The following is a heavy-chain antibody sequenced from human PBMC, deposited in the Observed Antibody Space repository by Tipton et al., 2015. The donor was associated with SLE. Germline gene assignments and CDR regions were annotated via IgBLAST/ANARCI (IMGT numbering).Heavy chain of an antibody. CDR3: ASSASVDQFDY. J-gene: IGHJ4*02. CDR1: GFTVSGNY. Sequence: QLVQSGGGLIQPGGSLRLSCAASGFTVSGNYMSWVRQAPGKGLEWVSIIYAGGNTYYADFVKRRFTISRDNSKNTLYLQINSLRAEDTAVYYCASSASVDQFDYWGQGTLVTVSS. D-gene: IGHD3-9*01. CDR2: IYAGGNT. V-gene: IGHV3-53*01.